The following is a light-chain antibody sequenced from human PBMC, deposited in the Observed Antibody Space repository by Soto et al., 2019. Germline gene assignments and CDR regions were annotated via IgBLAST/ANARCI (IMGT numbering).Light chain of an antibody. CDR2: AAS. CDR3: QHLNTYLRT. V-gene: IGKV1-9*01. CDR1: QGISSF. Sequence: DIQLTQSPPFLSASVGDRVTITCRASQGISSFLAWYQQKPGKAPKLLLYAASILQRRVPSRFSGSGSGTEFTLTISSLQPEDFATYYCQHLNTYLRTSGQGTTVGIK. J-gene: IGKJ1*01.